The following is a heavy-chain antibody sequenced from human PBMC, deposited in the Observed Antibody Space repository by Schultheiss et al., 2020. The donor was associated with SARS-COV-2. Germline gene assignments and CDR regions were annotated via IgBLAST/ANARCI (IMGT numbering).Heavy chain of an antibody. V-gene: IGHV4-34*01. Sequence: GSLRLSCAVYGGSFSGYYWSWIRQPPGKGLEWIGYIYHSGSTYYNPSLKSRVTISVDRSKNQFSLKLSSVTAADTAVYYCAKDYRDIVVVPAAMHWDAFDIWGQGTMVTVSS. D-gene: IGHD2-2*01. CDR3: AKDYRDIVVVPAAMHWDAFDI. CDR1: GGSFSGYY. CDR2: IYHSGST. J-gene: IGHJ3*02.